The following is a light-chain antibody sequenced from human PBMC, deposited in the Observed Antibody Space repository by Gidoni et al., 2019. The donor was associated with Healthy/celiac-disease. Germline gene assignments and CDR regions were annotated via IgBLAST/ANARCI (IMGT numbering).Light chain of an antibody. CDR1: QSVSSY. J-gene: IGKJ4*01. Sequence: EIVLTQSPATLSLSPGDRAPLSCTASQSVSSYLAWYQQKPGQAPRLLIYDTSNRATGIPARFSGSGSGTDFTLTISSLEPEDFAVYYCQQRSNWLTFGGGTKVEIK. V-gene: IGKV3-11*01. CDR3: QQRSNWLT. CDR2: DTS.